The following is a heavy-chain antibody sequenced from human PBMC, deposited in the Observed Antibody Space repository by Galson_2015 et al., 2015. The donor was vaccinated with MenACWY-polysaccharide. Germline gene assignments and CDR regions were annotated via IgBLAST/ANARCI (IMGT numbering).Heavy chain of an antibody. J-gene: IGHJ5*02. CDR2: LNPDGSQT. CDR3: ARDPNWGNSFGP. V-gene: IGHV3-7*01. CDR1: RFNFNTNW. Sequence: SLRLSCAASRFNFNTNWMTWVRQAPGKGLEWVALLNPDGSQTEYVDSVKGRFAISRDNSKNSLFLQMNSLRAEDTAVYYCARDPNWGNSFGPWGQGTLVTVSS. D-gene: IGHD7-27*01.